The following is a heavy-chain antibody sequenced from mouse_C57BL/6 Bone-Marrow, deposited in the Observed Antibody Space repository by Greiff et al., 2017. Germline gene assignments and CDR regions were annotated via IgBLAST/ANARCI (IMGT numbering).Heavy chain of an antibody. V-gene: IGHV5-6*01. CDR2: ISSGGSYT. CDR1: GFTFSSYG. CDR3: ARRDYGSSTYYAMDY. J-gene: IGHJ3*01. D-gene: IGHD1-1*01. Sequence: EVHLVESGGDLVKPGGSLKLSCAASGFTFSSYGMSWVRQTPDKRLEWVATISSGGSYTYYPDSVKGRFTISRDNAKNTLYLQMSSLKSEDTAMYYCARRDYGSSTYYAMDYWGQGTLVNVSA.